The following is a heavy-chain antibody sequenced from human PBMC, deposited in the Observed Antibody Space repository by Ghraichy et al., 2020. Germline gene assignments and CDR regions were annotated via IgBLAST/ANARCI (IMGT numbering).Heavy chain of an antibody. J-gene: IGHJ5*02. CDR3: ARHAWTGLSDPSIFDP. D-gene: IGHD1-1*01. V-gene: IGHV4-59*08. Sequence: GSLRLSCTVSRGSISSYYWSWIRQPPGEGLEWIGYMHYSGNTDQNPSLKSRVTMSLDTSKNQFSLKLRSVTAADTATYYCARHAWTGLSDPSIFDPWGQGTLVTVSS. CDR1: RGSISSYY. CDR2: MHYSGNT.